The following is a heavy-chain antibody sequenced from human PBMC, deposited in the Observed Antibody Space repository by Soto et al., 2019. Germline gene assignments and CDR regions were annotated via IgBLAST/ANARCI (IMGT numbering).Heavy chain of an antibody. J-gene: IGHJ5*02. D-gene: IGHD2-15*01. CDR3: AVAPHSPWYNSLEP. Sequence: ASVKVSCKAPGGNFSSNGIRWVRQAPAQGLESMGGIIPTFGTTNYAHKFRGRVTITADESTGTAYMELSSLRSDDTAVYYCAVAPHSPWYNSLEPWGQGTLVTVCS. CDR2: IIPTFGTT. V-gene: IGHV1-69*13. CDR1: GGNFSSNG.